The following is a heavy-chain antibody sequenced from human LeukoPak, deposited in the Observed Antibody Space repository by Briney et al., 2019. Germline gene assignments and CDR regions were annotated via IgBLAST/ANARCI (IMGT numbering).Heavy chain of an antibody. CDR1: GFTFSNYD. D-gene: IGHD3-22*01. CDR2: IWSDGSDK. J-gene: IGHJ4*02. V-gene: IGHV3-33*01. Sequence: GRSLRLSCAASGFTFSNYDMHWVRQAPGKGLEWVAVIWSDGSDKYYEDPVKGRFTISRDNSKNTLDLQMNSLRAEDTAVYYCARAPQWLLFDYWGQGTLVTVSS. CDR3: ARAPQWLLFDY.